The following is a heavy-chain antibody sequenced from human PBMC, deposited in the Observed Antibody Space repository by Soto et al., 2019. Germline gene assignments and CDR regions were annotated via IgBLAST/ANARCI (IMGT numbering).Heavy chain of an antibody. J-gene: IGHJ4*02. Sequence: GGSLRLSCTASGFLFTDYYMSWIRQPPGKGLEWLAYIDGSSDYTNSADSVKGRFTISRDNAKNSVFLQMNNLRADDTAVYYCARDLRFSSTNYFDFWGRGTLVTVSS. D-gene: IGHD2-8*01. CDR3: ARDLRFSSTNYFDF. CDR1: GFLFTDYY. V-gene: IGHV3-11*06. CDR2: IDGSSDYT.